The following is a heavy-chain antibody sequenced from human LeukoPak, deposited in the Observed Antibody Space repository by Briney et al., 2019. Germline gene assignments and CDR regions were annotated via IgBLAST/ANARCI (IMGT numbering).Heavy chain of an antibody. CDR2: INHSGST. D-gene: IGHD1-26*01. CDR3: AKKWGNWFDP. CDR1: GGSFSGYY. J-gene: IGHJ5*02. Sequence: SETLSLTCAVYGGSFSGYYWSWIRQPPGKGLEWIGEINHSGSTNYNPSLKSRVTISVDTSKNQLSLKLSSVTAADTAVYYCAKKWGNWFDPWDQGTLVTVSS. V-gene: IGHV4-34*01.